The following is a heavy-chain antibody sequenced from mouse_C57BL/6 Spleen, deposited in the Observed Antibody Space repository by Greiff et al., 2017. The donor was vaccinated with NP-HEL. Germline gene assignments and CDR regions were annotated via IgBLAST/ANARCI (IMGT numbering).Heavy chain of an antibody. Sequence: EVQLQQSGPELVKPGASVKIPCKASGYTFTDYNMDWVKQSHGKSLEWIGDINPTNGGTIYNQTFKGKATLTVDKSSSTAYMELRSLTSEDTAVYYCAISLGIYYGNPFAYWGQGTLVTVSA. CDR1: GYTFTDYN. CDR3: AISLGIYYGNPFAY. V-gene: IGHV1-18*01. J-gene: IGHJ3*01. D-gene: IGHD2-1*01. CDR2: INPTNGGT.